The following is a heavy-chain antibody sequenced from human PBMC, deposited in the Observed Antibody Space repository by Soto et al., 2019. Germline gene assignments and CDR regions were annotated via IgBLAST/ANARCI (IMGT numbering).Heavy chain of an antibody. CDR3: ARDCSSGSPAGLADAFDI. Sequence: QVQLVESGGGVVQPGRSLRLSCAASGFTFSSYAMHWVRQAPGKGLEWVAVISYDGSNKYYADSVKGRFTISRDNSKNTLYLQMNSLRAEDTAVYYCARDCSSGSPAGLADAFDIWGQGTMVTVSS. J-gene: IGHJ3*02. V-gene: IGHV3-30-3*01. D-gene: IGHD6-19*01. CDR1: GFTFSSYA. CDR2: ISYDGSNK.